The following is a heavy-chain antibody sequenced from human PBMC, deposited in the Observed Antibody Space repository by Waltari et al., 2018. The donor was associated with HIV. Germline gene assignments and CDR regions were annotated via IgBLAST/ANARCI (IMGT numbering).Heavy chain of an antibody. Sequence: LVESGGGVVKPGRSLRLSCVGSGFSFHSYNMNWVRHITGKRLEWVASISSFSSYIYYSNSVKDRFIVARDNDKRTLYLQMNRLTVADTAIYYCARDSEASTVTLKSSLWGRGTMVTVSS. CDR3: ARDSEASTVTLKSSL. D-gene: IGHD4-17*01. CDR1: GFSFHSYN. J-gene: IGHJ1*01. CDR2: ISSFSSYI. V-gene: IGHV3-21*01.